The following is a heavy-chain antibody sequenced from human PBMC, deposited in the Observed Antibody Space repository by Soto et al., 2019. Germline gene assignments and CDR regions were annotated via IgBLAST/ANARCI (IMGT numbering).Heavy chain of an antibody. CDR1: GDIFDNYA. V-gene: IGHV1-69*06. J-gene: IGHJ5*02. D-gene: IGHD5-12*01. Sequence: QGHLVQSGAEVKKPGSSVKVSCKASGDIFDNYAISWVRQAPGQGLEWRGGISPVIGTTHYAQRFQGRLTITADRSTMTTYMELSGLKSEDTAIYFCARDYSGYDPALNRFDPWGQGTLVTVSS. CDR2: ISPVIGTT. CDR3: ARDYSGYDPALNRFDP.